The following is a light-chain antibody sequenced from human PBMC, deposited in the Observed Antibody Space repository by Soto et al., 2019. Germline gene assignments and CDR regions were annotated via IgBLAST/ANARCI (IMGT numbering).Light chain of an antibody. V-gene: IGLV2-11*01. CDR2: NVI. J-gene: IGLJ1*01. CDR3: CSYAGSYTYV. Sequence: QSVLTQPRSVSGSPGQSVTISCTGTSSDVGGYNFVSWYQHHPGKAPKLMIYNVIQRPSGVPDRFSASKSGNTASLTISGRQAEDEADYYCCSYAGSYTYVFGTGTKLTVL. CDR1: SSDVGGYNF.